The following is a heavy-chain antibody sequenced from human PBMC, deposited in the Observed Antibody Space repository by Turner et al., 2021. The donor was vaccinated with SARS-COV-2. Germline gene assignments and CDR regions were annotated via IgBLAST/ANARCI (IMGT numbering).Heavy chain of an antibody. CDR3: ARAPYVWNVLSCFDS. CDR2: FYNGNT. J-gene: IGHJ4*02. V-gene: IGHV4-39*01. CDR1: GGSINSNTYY. Sequence: QLQLQESGPGLVKPSETLSLTCSVSGGSINSNTYYWGWIRQPPEKGLEWIGSFYNGNTYYNPSLKGQATISVDTSRDQFSLDLTSVTAADTGVYFCARAPYVWNVLSCFDSWGQGTLVLVSS. D-gene: IGHD1-1*01.